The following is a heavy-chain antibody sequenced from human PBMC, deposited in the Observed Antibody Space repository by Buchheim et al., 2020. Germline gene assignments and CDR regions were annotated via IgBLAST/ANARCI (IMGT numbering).Heavy chain of an antibody. CDR1: GFTFSSHW. J-gene: IGHJ6*02. CDR3: ARESSYYYGMDV. Sequence: EVQLVESGGGLVQPGGSLRLSCAASGFTFSSHWMHWVCQAPGKGLVWVSHINSDGSRTNYADSVKGRITISRDNAKKTLYLQMNSLRAEDTAVYYCARESSYYYGMDVWGLGTT. V-gene: IGHV3-74*01. CDR2: INSDGSRT.